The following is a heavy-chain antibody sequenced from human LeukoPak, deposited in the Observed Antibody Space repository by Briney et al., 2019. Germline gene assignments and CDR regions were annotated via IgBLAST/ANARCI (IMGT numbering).Heavy chain of an antibody. CDR1: GFTFSHSA. V-gene: IGHV3-23*01. Sequence: GGSLRLSCAASGFTFSHSAMSWVRQAPGKGLEWISTISGSGSDTNYADSVRGRLIISRDNSKNTLYLQMNSLRAEDTAVYYCAKWDTAMENDYWGQGTLVTVSS. D-gene: IGHD5-18*01. CDR2: ISGSGSDT. CDR3: AKWDTAMENDY. J-gene: IGHJ4*02.